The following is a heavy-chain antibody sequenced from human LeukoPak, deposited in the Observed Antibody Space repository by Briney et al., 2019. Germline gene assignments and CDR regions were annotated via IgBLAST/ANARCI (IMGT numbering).Heavy chain of an antibody. Sequence: SGTLSLTCAVYGGSFSGYYWSWIRQPPGKGLEWIGEINHSGSTNYNPSLKSRVTISVDTSKNQFSLKLSSVTTADTAVYYCARRANYDFWSGSKSTNWFDPWGQGTLVTVSS. CDR1: GGSFSGYY. D-gene: IGHD3-3*01. CDR3: ARRANYDFWSGSKSTNWFDP. V-gene: IGHV4-34*01. J-gene: IGHJ5*02. CDR2: INHSGST.